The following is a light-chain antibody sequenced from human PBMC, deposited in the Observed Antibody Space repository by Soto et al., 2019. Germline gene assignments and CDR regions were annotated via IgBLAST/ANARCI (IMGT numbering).Light chain of an antibody. CDR2: GAS. CDR3: QQYGGSPPLT. Sequence: EIVLTQSPGTLSLSPGERATLSCRASQSVSNNYLAWYQQKPGQAPRLLIYGASSRATGIPDRFSGSGSGTDFTLTISRLEPEDFAIYYCQQYGGSPPLTFGGGTKVDIK. CDR1: QSVSNNY. V-gene: IGKV3-20*01. J-gene: IGKJ4*01.